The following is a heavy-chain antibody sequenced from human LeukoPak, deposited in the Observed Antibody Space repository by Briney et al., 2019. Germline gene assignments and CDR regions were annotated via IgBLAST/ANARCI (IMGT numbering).Heavy chain of an antibody. J-gene: IGHJ4*02. CDR2: ISTSSIYI. CDR3: ASAVRGSSVDY. CDR1: GFTFNSYS. Sequence: GSLRLSCAASGFTFNSYSMNWVRQAAGKGLEWVSSISTSSIYIYYADSVKGRFTISRDNAKNSLFLQMNSLRAEDTAVYYCASAVRGSSVDYWGQGTLVTVSS. V-gene: IGHV3-21*01.